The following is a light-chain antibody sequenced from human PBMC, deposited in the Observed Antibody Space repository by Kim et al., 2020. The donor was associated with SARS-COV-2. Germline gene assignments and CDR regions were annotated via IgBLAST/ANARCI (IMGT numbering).Light chain of an antibody. CDR2: GNT. J-gene: IGLJ1*01. CDR1: SSNIENNY. CDR3: GTWDSSLTSYV. V-gene: IGLV1-51*01. Sequence: GQKVTISCSGSSSNIENNYVSWYKQLPGTTPTLLIYGNTKRPSGIPDRFSGSKSGTSATLGIAGLQTGDEADYYCGTWDSSLTSYVFGTGTKVTVL.